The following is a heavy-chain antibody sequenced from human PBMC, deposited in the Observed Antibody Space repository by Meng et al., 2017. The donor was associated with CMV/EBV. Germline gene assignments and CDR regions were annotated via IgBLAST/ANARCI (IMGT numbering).Heavy chain of an antibody. Sequence: GGSLRLSCAASGFTFSDYYMSWIRQAPGKGLEWVSYISSSGSTIYYADSVKGRFTISRDNAKNSLYLQMNSLRAEDTAVYYCAPTFIADLRFLEWLPSYFDYWGQGTLVTVSS. D-gene: IGHD3-3*01. CDR1: GFTFSDYY. CDR2: ISSSGSTI. V-gene: IGHV3-11*01. J-gene: IGHJ4*02. CDR3: APTFIADLRFLEWLPSYFDY.